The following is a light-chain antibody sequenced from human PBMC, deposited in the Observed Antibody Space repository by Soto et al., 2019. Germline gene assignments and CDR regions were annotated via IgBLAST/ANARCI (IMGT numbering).Light chain of an antibody. V-gene: IGLV2-14*01. CDR1: SSDIGAYDS. J-gene: IGLJ3*02. CDR3: SSYTTFSTLV. Sequence: QSALTQPVSVSGSPGQSITIPCTGTSSDIGAYDSVSWYQQYPGKAPKLIIYDVANRPSGVSDRLSGSKSGNTASPTISGLQAEDEADYYCSSYTTFSTLVLGGGTKLTVL. CDR2: DVA.